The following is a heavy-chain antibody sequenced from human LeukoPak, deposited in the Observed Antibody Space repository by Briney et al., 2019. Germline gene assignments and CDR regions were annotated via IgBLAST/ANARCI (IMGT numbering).Heavy chain of an antibody. Sequence: SSVKVSCKASGGTFSSYAISWVRQAPGQGLEWMGRIIPIFGTTNYAQKFQGRVTITTDESTSTAYMELSSLRSEDTAVYYCARGPMVRGVIIDNWFDPWGQGTLVTVSS. CDR3: ARGPMVRGVIIDNWFDP. CDR2: IIPIFGTT. V-gene: IGHV1-69*05. J-gene: IGHJ5*02. CDR1: GGTFSSYA. D-gene: IGHD3-10*01.